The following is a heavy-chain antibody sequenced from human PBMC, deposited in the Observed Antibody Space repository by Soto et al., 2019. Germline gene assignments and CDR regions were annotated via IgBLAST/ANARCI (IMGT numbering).Heavy chain of an antibody. CDR3: AKDMKWGGMTTIHYFDS. Sequence: GGSLRLSCAASGFTVDDYAMHWVRQAPGKGLEWVSGISWNSETIDYADSVKGRFTISRDNAKSSLFLQMNSLRPDDTALYYCAKDMKWGGMTTIHYFDSWGQGTLVTAPQ. V-gene: IGHV3-9*01. CDR2: ISWNSETI. D-gene: IGHD4-17*01. CDR1: GFTVDDYA. J-gene: IGHJ4*02.